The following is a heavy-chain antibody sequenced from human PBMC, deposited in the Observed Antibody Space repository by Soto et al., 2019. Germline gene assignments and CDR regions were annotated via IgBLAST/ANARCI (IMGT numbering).Heavy chain of an antibody. Sequence: KTSETLSLTCTVSGGSISSGDYYWSWIRQPPGKGLEWIGYIYYSGSTYYNPSLKSRVTISVDTSKNQFSLKLSSVTAADTAVYCCARGRRDVYGMDVWGQGTTVTVSS. CDR3: ARGRRDVYGMDV. J-gene: IGHJ6*02. V-gene: IGHV4-30-4*01. D-gene: IGHD3-10*01. CDR1: GGSISSGDYY. CDR2: IYYSGST.